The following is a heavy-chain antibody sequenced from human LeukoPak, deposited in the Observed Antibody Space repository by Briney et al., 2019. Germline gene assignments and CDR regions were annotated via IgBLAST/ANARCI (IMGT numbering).Heavy chain of an antibody. J-gene: IGHJ6*02. CDR1: GFTFSSYA. V-gene: IGHV3-30-3*01. CDR2: ISYDGSNK. Sequence: PGGSLRLSCAASGFTFSSYAMHWVRQAPGKGLEWMAVISYDGSNKYYADSVKGRFTISRDNSKNTLYLQMNSLRAEDTAVYYCARDGVVAATELYYYYGMDVWGQGTTVTVSS. CDR3: ARDGVVAATELYYYYGMDV. D-gene: IGHD2-15*01.